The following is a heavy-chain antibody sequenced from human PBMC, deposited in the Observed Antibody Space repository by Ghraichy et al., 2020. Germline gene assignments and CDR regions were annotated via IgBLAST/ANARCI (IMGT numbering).Heavy chain of an antibody. CDR3: ARGLGEWFAYGMDV. CDR2: IGTAGDT. V-gene: IGHV3-13*01. J-gene: IGHJ6*02. D-gene: IGHD3-16*01. Sequence: GESLNISCAASGFTFSSYDMHWVRQATGKGLEWVSAIGTAGDTYYPGSVKGRFTISRENAKNSLYLQMNSLRAGDTAVYYCARGLGEWFAYGMDVWGQGTTVTVSS. CDR1: GFTFSSYD.